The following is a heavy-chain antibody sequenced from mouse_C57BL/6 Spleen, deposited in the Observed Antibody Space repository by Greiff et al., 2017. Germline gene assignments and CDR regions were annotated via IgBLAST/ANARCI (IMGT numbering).Heavy chain of an antibody. CDR1: GYTFTDYN. Sequence: EVQLQQSGPELVKPGASVKLSSKASGYTFTDYNMHWVKQSHGKSLEWIGYINPNNGGTSYNQKFKGKATLTVNKSSSTAYMELRSLTSEDSAVYYCAGSNYDAIDYWGQGTSVTVSS. J-gene: IGHJ4*01. CDR3: AGSNYDAIDY. CDR2: INPNNGGT. V-gene: IGHV1-22*01. D-gene: IGHD1-1*01.